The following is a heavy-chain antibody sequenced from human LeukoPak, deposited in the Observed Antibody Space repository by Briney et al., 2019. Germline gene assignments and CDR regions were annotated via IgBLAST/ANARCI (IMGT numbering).Heavy chain of an antibody. CDR3: MSTSNWGSVIFDY. D-gene: IGHD7-27*01. CDR1: GYTFTSYD. CDR2: MDTNSDNT. J-gene: IGHJ4*02. Sequence: ASVKVSCKASGYTFTSYDIHWVRQATGQWLEWMGWMDTNSDNTVSAQKFQGRVTMTRDTSISTAYMELRSLRSEDTAVYYCMSTSNWGSVIFDYWGQGTPVIVSS. V-gene: IGHV1-8*01.